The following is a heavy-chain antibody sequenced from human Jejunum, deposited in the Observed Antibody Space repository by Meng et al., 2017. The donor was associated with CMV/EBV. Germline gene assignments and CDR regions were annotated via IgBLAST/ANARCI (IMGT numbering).Heavy chain of an antibody. Sequence: SGYTFSTFGINWVRQAPGQRLEWMGWIGAYNGNTQYAEKFQGKVTMTTDTSTATAFMELKSLRFDDTAIYYCARDPHEFWSSYFFDFWGQGTLVTVS. CDR1: GYTFSTFG. J-gene: IGHJ5*01. CDR3: ARDPHEFWSSYFFDF. CDR2: IGAYNGNT. D-gene: IGHD3-3*01. V-gene: IGHV1-18*01.